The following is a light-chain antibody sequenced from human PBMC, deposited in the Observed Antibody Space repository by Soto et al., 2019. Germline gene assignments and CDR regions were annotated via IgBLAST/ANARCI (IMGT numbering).Light chain of an antibody. Sequence: ILMTQSPATVSVSPGESATLSCRASQNIYYNVAWYQQRPGQAPRLLIYRASTRAPGVPARFSGGGSGREFTLTISSLQPEDFTVYSCLQYHNLWAFGQGTKVEI. CDR2: RAS. V-gene: IGKV3-15*01. CDR3: LQYHNLWA. J-gene: IGKJ1*01. CDR1: QNIYYN.